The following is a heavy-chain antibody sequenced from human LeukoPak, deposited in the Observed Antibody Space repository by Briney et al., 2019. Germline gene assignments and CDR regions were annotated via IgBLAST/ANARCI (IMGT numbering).Heavy chain of an antibody. CDR2: IYYRGST. V-gene: IGHV4-59*01. Sequence: PSETLSLTCAVYGGSFSGYYWSWIRQPPGKGLEWIGYIYYRGSTNYNPSLKSRVTISVDTSKNQFSLKLSSVTAADTAVYYCAREVAVARLEVAFDIWGQGTMVTVSS. J-gene: IGHJ3*02. CDR3: AREVAVARLEVAFDI. D-gene: IGHD6-19*01. CDR1: GGSFSGYY.